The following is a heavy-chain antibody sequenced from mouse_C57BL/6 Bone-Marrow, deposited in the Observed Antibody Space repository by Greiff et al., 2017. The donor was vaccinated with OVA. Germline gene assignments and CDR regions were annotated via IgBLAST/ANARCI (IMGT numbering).Heavy chain of an antibody. J-gene: IGHJ4*01. D-gene: IGHD1-1*02. CDR3: VRQVEPRPWAMDY. V-gene: IGHV10-1*01. CDR2: IRSKSNNYAT. Sequence: EVQVVESGGGLVQPKGSLKLSCAASGFSFNTYAMNWVRQAPGKGLEWVARIRSKSNNYATYYADSVKDRFTISRDDSESMLYLQMNNLKTEDTAMYYCVRQVEPRPWAMDYWGQGTSVTVSS. CDR1: GFSFNTYA.